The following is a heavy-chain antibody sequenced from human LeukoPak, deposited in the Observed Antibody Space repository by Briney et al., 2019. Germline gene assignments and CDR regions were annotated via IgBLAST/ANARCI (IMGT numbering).Heavy chain of an antibody. CDR1: GFTFSIYW. CDR2: IKEDGGER. Sequence: GGSLRLSCTGSGFTFSIYWMSWVRQAPGKGLEWVANIKEDGGERHYVDSVKGRFTISRDNAKSSLYLQMNSLRTEDTALYYCARDNTGSYEYWGQGTLVTVSP. V-gene: IGHV3-7*03. CDR3: ARDNTGSYEY. D-gene: IGHD1-26*01. J-gene: IGHJ4*02.